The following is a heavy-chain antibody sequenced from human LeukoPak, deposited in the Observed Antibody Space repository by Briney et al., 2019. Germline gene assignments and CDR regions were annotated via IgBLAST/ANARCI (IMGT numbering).Heavy chain of an antibody. CDR3: ARGGGWYSYYFDY. CDR2: INHSGST. V-gene: IGHV4-34*01. D-gene: IGHD6-19*01. Sequence: SETLSLTCAVYGGSFSGYYWSWIRQPPGKGLEWIGEINHSGSTNYNPSLKSRVTISVDTSKNQFSLKLSSVTAPDTAVYYCARGGGWYSYYFDYWGQGTLVTVSS. J-gene: IGHJ4*02. CDR1: GGSFSGYY.